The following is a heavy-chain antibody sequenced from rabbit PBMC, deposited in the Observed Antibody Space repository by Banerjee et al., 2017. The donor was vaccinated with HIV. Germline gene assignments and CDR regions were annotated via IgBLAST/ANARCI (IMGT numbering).Heavy chain of an antibody. V-gene: IGHV1S40*01. Sequence: AGDGSTYYASWAKGRFTISKTSSTTVTLQMTSLTAADTATYFCARGNHYTYDGGVAFGLWGQGTLVTVS. J-gene: IGHJ3*01. D-gene: IGHD6-1*01. CDR3: ARGNHYTYDGGVAFGL. CDR2: AGDGST.